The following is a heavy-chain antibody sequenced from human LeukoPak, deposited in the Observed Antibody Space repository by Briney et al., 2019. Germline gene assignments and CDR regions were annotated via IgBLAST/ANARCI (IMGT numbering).Heavy chain of an antibody. J-gene: IGHJ4*01. CDR1: GFSFQNYG. Sequence: GGSLRLSCAASGFSFQNYGMHWVRQAPGKGLEWVAVVWYDGSMKYYADSVKGRFTISRDNPTNTLFLQMNSLRPKDTAVYYCARAPRGYSSYYFDYWGHGTLVTVSS. CDR3: ARAPRGYSSYYFDY. D-gene: IGHD5-18*01. V-gene: IGHV3-33*02. CDR2: VWYDGSMK.